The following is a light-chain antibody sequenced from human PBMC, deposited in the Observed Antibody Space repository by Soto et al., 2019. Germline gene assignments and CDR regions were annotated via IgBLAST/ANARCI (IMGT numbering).Light chain of an antibody. CDR2: KIS. J-gene: IGKJ1*01. Sequence: DIVMTQSPLSSPVTLGQPASISCRSSESLVHSDGNTYLSWLHQRPGQPPRLLIYKISKRLPGVPERISGSGAGTGFTLKISRVEAEDVGIYYCMQATQFSWTFGQGTKVEV. CDR1: ESLVHSDGNTY. V-gene: IGKV2-24*01. CDR3: MQATQFSWT.